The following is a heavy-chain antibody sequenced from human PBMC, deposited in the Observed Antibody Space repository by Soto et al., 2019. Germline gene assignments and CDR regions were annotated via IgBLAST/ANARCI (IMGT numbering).Heavy chain of an antibody. Sequence: GGSLRLSCAASGFTFSSYAMSWVRQAPGKGLEWVSAISGSGGSTYYADSVKGRFTISRDNSKNTLYLQMNSLRAEDTAVYYCAKDSGGGGSWYGAFDIWGQGTMVTVSS. CDR2: ISGSGGST. CDR3: AKDSGGGGSWYGAFDI. D-gene: IGHD6-13*01. J-gene: IGHJ3*02. CDR1: GFTFSSYA. V-gene: IGHV3-23*01.